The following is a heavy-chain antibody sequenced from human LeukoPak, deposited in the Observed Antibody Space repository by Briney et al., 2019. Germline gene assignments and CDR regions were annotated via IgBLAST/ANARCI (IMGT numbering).Heavy chain of an antibody. J-gene: IGHJ4*02. CDR2: IYYTGST. V-gene: IGHV4-59*01. Sequence: PSETLSLTCTVSGDSIGYYYWSWIRQPPGKGLEWIGYIYYTGSTDYNPSLKSRVTISVDTSKNQFSLKLSSMTAADTAVYYCARVAAGKYFDNWGQGTLVTVSS. CDR3: ARVAAGKYFDN. D-gene: IGHD1-26*01. CDR1: GDSIGYYY.